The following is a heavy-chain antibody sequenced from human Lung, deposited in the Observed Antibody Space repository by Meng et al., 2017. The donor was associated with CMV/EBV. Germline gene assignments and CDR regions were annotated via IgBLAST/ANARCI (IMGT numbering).Heavy chain of an antibody. V-gene: IGHV3-66*02. J-gene: IGHJ4*02. Sequence: LSCAASGFTVSSNYMNWVRQAPGKGLEWVSILYSSGDTYYPDSVKGRFSISRDNSKNTLYFQMNSLRAEDTAIYYCARGSGSYQFDYWGQGTLVTVSS. CDR2: LYSSGDT. CDR1: GFTVSSNY. CDR3: ARGSGSYQFDY. D-gene: IGHD1-26*01.